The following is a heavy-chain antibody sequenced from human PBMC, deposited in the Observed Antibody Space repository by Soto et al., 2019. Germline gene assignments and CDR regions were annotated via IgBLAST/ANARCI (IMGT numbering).Heavy chain of an antibody. Sequence: GGSLRLSCAASGFTFSSYSMNWVRQAPGKGLEWVSYISSSSSTIYYADSVKGRFTISRDNAKNSLYLQMNSLRDEDTAVYYCARGEGDYVWGSYRTYHWFDPWGQGTLVTVSS. CDR2: ISSSSSTI. D-gene: IGHD3-16*02. J-gene: IGHJ5*02. V-gene: IGHV3-48*02. CDR3: ARGEGDYVWGSYRTYHWFDP. CDR1: GFTFSSYS.